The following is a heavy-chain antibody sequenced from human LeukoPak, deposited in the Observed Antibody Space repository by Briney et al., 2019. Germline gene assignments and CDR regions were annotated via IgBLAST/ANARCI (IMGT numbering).Heavy chain of an antibody. CDR3: ARDAYHRPKGRGHTTTGVDP. D-gene: IGHD3-10*01. J-gene: IGHJ5*02. CDR2: IYYSGST. Sequence: SETLSLTCTVSGGSISSYYWSWIRQPPGKGLEWIGYIYYSGSTNYNPSLKRRVTISVDTSKNQFSLKLSSVTAADTAVYYCARDAYHRPKGRGHTTTGVDPWGQGTLVTVSS. CDR1: GGSISSYY. V-gene: IGHV4-59*01.